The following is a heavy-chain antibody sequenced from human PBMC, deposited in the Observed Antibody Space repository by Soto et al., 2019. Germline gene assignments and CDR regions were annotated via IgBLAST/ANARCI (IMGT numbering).Heavy chain of an antibody. D-gene: IGHD4-17*01. CDR2: INHSGST. CDR1: GGSFSGYY. V-gene: IGHV4-34*01. CDR3: ARVLRYYYYMDV. J-gene: IGHJ6*03. Sequence: SETLSLTCAVYGGSFSGYYWSWIRQPPGKGLEWIGEINHSGSTNYNPSLKSRVTKSVDTSKNQFSLKLSSVTAADTAVYYCARVLRYYYYMDVWGKGTTVTVSS.